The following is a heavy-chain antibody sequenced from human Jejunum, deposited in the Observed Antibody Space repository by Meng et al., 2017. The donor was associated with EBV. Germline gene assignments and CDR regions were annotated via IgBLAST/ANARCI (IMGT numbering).Heavy chain of an antibody. D-gene: IGHD2-15*01. CDR3: AHTPVWGSSNSGGTPD. V-gene: IGHV2-5*02. Sequence: QITLKESGPTLVKPTXTLTLTXPFPGFSLTTRGVGVGWIRQPPGKALEWLAFIYWDDDKHYTPSLKNRLSITKDTSMNQVVLTMTNMDPVDTATYYCAHTPVWGSSNSGGTPDGGQGILVTVSS. CDR1: GFSLTTRGVG. CDR2: IYWDDDK. J-gene: IGHJ4*02.